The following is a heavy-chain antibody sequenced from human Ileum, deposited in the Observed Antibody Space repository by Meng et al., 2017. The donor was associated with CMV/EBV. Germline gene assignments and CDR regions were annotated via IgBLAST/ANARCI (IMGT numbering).Heavy chain of an antibody. CDR2: IYHIGTT. CDR3: VGGGHSRFPFDY. D-gene: IGHD6-13*01. J-gene: IGHJ4*02. Sequence: ESLKISCGVSGYSFTSGYYWGWVRQPPGKGLEWIASIYHIGTTYYNPSLRRRVTMSVDTSKNQFSLRLRSVTVADTAVYYCVGGGHSRFPFDYWGQGTLVTVSS. V-gene: IGHV4-38-2*01. CDR1: GYSFTSGYY.